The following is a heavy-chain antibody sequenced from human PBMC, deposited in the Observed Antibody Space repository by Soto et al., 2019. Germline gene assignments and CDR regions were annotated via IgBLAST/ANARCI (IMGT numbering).Heavy chain of an antibody. D-gene: IGHD2-15*01. J-gene: IGHJ1*01. V-gene: IGHV3-48*01. CDR2: ISSSSSTI. CDR3: ARDSQCSGCSCYAEYFQH. Sequence: GGSLRLSCAASGFTFSSYSMNWVRQAPGKGLEWVSYISSSSSTIYYADSVKGRFTISRDNAKNSLYLQMNSLRAEDTAVYYCARDSQCSGCSCYAEYFQHWGQGTLVTVSS. CDR1: GFTFSSYS.